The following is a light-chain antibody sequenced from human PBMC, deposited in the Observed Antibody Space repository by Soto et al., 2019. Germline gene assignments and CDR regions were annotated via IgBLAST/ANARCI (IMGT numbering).Light chain of an antibody. CDR1: QSISSR. CDR3: QQSDNYPLT. V-gene: IGKV1-5*01. Sequence: DIQMTQSPSTLSTSVGDRVTITCRASQSISSRLAWYPQKPGQAPKLLIYEASSLQNGAPSRFSGSGSGTEFAHTVSRLQPDDFATYYGQQSDNYPLTFGGGTKVESK. CDR2: EAS. J-gene: IGKJ4*01.